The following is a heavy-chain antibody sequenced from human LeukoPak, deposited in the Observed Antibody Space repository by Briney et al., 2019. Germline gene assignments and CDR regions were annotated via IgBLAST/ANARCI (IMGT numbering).Heavy chain of an antibody. V-gene: IGHV3-74*01. CDR2: INSDGSST. CDR3: ARDRGHVPDY. D-gene: IGHD5-12*01. Sequence: GGSLRLSCAASGFTFSSYWMHWVRQGPGNGLVWVSLINSDGSSTTYADSVKGRFTISRDNARDTLYLQMNSLRAEDTAVYYCARDRGHVPDYWGQGTLVTVSS. CDR1: GFTFSSYW. J-gene: IGHJ4*02.